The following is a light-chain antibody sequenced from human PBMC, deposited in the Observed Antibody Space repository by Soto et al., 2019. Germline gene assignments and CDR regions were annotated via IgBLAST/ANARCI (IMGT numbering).Light chain of an antibody. CDR3: SSFTDTGTVM. CDR2: DVS. CDR1: CSDVGAYHS. Sequence: QSALTQPASVSGSPGQSFTISCTGTCSDVGAYHSVSWYQQHPGKAPKLIIFDVSNRPSGVSNRFSGSKSGNTASLTISGLQAEDEADYYCSSFTDTGTVMFGGGTKLTVL. V-gene: IGLV2-14*03. J-gene: IGLJ3*02.